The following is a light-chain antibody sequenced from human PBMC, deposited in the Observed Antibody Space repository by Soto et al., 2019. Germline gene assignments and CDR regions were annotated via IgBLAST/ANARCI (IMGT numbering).Light chain of an antibody. CDR1: SSDVGSYNL. J-gene: IGLJ1*01. CDR3: CSYAGSYV. V-gene: IGLV2-23*01. CDR2: EAS. Sequence: QSVLTQPASVSGSPGQSITISCTGTSSDVGSYNLVSWYQQHPGKAPKLMIYEASKRPSGVSDRFSGSKSGNTASLTISGLQAEDEADYYCCSYAGSYVFGTGTKLTV.